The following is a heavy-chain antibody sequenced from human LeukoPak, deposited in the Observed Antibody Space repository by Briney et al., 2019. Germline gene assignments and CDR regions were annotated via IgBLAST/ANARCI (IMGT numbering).Heavy chain of an antibody. J-gene: IGHJ4*02. CDR1: GYTFTGYY. V-gene: IGHV1-2*02. CDR2: INPNSGGT. D-gene: IGHD4-11*01. Sequence: ASVKVSCKASGYTFTGYYMHWVRQAPGQGLEWMGWINPNSGGTNYAQKFQGRVTMTRDTSISTAYMELSRLRSDDTAVYYYARDDRPTTVTIAYWGQGTLVTVSS. CDR3: ARDDRPTTVTIAY.